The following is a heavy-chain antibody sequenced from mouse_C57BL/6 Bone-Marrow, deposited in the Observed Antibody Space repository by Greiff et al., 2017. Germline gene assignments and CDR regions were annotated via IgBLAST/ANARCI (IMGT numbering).Heavy chain of an antibody. V-gene: IGHV14-2*01. CDR2: IDPEDGDT. CDR3: ARDYDGGFAD. J-gene: IGHJ3*01. CDR1: GFNITDHY. Sequence: EVQVVESGAGLVQPGASVKFSCTASGFNITDHYMPWVQQRTEQGLEWVGRIDPEDGDTKYAPTIQGKATITTDTSSNTAYLQLSSLTSEDTAVYYCARDYDGGFADWGQGTLVTVSA. D-gene: IGHD2-4*01.